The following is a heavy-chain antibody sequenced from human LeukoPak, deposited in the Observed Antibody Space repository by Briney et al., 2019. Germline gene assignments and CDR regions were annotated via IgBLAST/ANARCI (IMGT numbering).Heavy chain of an antibody. V-gene: IGHV1-69*11. Sequence: ASVKVSCKASGGTFSSYAISWVRQAPGQGLEWMGRIIPILGTANYAQKFQGRVTITTDESTSTAYMELSSLRSEDTAVYYCAQKRGHYYDSSGYYSPFDYWGQGTLVTVSS. CDR2: IIPILGTA. CDR1: GGTFSSYA. J-gene: IGHJ4*02. D-gene: IGHD3-22*01. CDR3: AQKRGHYYDSSGYYSPFDY.